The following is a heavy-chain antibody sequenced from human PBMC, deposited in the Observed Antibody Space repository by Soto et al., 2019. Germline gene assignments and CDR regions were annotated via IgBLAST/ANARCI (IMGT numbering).Heavy chain of an antibody. J-gene: IGHJ5*02. V-gene: IGHV1-18*01. D-gene: IGHD3-16*02. Sequence: GASVKVSCKASGYTFTSYGISWVRQAPGQGLEWMGWISAYNGNTNYAQKLQGRVTMTTDTSTSTAYMELRSLRSDDTAVYYCARGRGVWGSYHYNWFDPWGQGTLVTVSS. CDR3: ARGRGVWGSYHYNWFDP. CDR2: ISAYNGNT. CDR1: GYTFTSYG.